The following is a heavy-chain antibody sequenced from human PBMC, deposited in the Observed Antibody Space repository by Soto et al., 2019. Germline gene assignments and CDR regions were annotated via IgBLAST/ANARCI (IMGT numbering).Heavy chain of an antibody. V-gene: IGHV1-18*04. D-gene: IGHD3-22*01. J-gene: IGHJ4*02. CDR2: INPYNGNR. CDR1: GYSFSYYD. Sequence: QVQLVQSGAELRKPGASVKVSCQTFGYSFSYYDVNWVRQAPGQGLEWMGWINPYNGNRNYAQKFEDRVTMTAAASTTTLYLELRSLKSDDTAIYYCARDRLRGFDSSGFYSWGQGTLVTVSS. CDR3: ARDRLRGFDSSGFYS.